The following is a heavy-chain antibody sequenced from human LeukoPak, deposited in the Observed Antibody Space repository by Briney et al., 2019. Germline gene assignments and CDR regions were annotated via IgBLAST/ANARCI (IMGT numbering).Heavy chain of an antibody. CDR3: AKLSGYSYGYVSDY. CDR2: ISGRGGST. D-gene: IGHD5-18*01. J-gene: IGHJ4*02. Sequence: GGSLRLSCAASGFSFSSYAMIWVRQAPGKGLEWVSAISGRGGSTYYADSVKGRFTISRDNSKDTLYLQMNSLRAEDTAVYYCAKLSGYSYGYVSDYWGQGTLVTVSS. V-gene: IGHV3-23*01. CDR1: GFSFSSYA.